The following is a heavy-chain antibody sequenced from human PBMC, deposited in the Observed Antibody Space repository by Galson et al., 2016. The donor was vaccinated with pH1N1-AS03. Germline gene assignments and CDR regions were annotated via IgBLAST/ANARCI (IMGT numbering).Heavy chain of an antibody. CDR1: GYTFTTYD. D-gene: IGHD2-15*01. Sequence: SVKVSCKASGYTFTTYDINWVRQAPGQGLEWMGWMNPDSGNTGYAPRFQGRVTITRDTTISTAYMELSSLRSEDTAVYYCARGVVECSGPACSGTLRFDPWGQGTLVTVSS. CDR3: ARGVVECSGPACSGTLRFDP. CDR2: MNPDSGNT. V-gene: IGHV1-8*03. J-gene: IGHJ5*02.